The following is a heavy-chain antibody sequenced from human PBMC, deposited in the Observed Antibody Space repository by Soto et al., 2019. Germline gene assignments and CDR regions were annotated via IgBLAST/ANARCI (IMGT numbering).Heavy chain of an antibody. CDR3: TRATFDV. Sequence: GGSLRLSCAVTGFDFTTYAMHWVRQTPDKGLEWVAIIWFDGIKEFYAESVRGRFTISIDTSKNTVFLQMDNVRAEDTALYYCTRATFDVWGQGTTVTVSS. CDR2: IWFDGIKE. J-gene: IGHJ6*02. V-gene: IGHV3-33*01. CDR1: GFDFTTYA.